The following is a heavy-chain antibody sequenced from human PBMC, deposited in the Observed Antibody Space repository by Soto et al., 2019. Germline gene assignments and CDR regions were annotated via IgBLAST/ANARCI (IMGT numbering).Heavy chain of an antibody. Sequence: ASVKVSCKASGYTFTGYYMHWVRQAPGQGLEWMGWINPNSGGTNYAQKFQGWVTMTRDTSISTAYMELSRLRSDDTAVYYCARGLGYYYDSSGYSEFDYWGQGTLVTVSS. D-gene: IGHD3-22*01. V-gene: IGHV1-2*04. J-gene: IGHJ4*02. CDR2: INPNSGGT. CDR1: GYTFTGYY. CDR3: ARGLGYYYDSSGYSEFDY.